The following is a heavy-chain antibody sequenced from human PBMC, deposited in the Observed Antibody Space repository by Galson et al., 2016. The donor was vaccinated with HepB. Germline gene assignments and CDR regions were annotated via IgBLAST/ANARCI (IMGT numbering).Heavy chain of an antibody. CDR1: GFTLSSYG. J-gene: IGHJ3*02. V-gene: IGHV3-33*01. D-gene: IGHD2-15*01. Sequence: SLRLSCAASGFTLSSYGMHWVRQAPGKGLEWVATIWADGYNKFYPDSVKGRFTIPRDSSKNAMSLQMNSLRVEDTALYYCARDPTLDPGNLIGAFDIWGQGAMVSVSS. CDR3: ARDPTLDPGNLIGAFDI. CDR2: IWADGYNK.